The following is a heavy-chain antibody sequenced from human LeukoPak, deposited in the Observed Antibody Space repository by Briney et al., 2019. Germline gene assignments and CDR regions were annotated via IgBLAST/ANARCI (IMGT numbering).Heavy chain of an antibody. V-gene: IGHV4-4*07. Sequence: SETLSLTCTVSGGSISGYYWSWIRQPAGKGLEWMGRIYTSGSTHYNPSLKSRVTMSVDTSKNQFSLKLSSVTAADTAVYYCARLITGTTTAFDNWGQGTMVTVSS. J-gene: IGHJ3*02. CDR3: ARLITGTTTAFDN. CDR2: IYTSGST. CDR1: GGSISGYY. D-gene: IGHD1-7*01.